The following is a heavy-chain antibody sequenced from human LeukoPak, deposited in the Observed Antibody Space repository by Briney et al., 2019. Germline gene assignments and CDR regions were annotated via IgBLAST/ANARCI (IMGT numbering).Heavy chain of an antibody. V-gene: IGHV1-18*01. Sequence: GASVKVSCKASGYTFTSYGISWVRQAPGQGLEWMGWISAYNGNTNYAQKLQGRVTMTTDTSTSTAYMELRSLRSDDTAVYYCARTRSVPAATGPDRQKNWFDPRGQGTLVTVSS. CDR2: ISAYNGNT. CDR1: GYTFTSYG. CDR3: ARTRSVPAATGPDRQKNWFDP. J-gene: IGHJ5*02. D-gene: IGHD2-2*01.